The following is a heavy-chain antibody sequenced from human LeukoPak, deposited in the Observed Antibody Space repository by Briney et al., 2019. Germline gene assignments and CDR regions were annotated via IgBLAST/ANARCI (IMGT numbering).Heavy chain of an antibody. J-gene: IGHJ2*01. Sequence: SETLYLTCTVSGGSISSSSYYWGWIRQPPGKGLEWIGSIYYSGSTYYNPSLKSRVTISVDTSKNQFSLKLSSVTAADTAVYYCARGPPLQAGDWYFDLWGRGTLVTVSS. CDR1: GGSISSSSYY. CDR2: IYYSGST. D-gene: IGHD4-11*01. CDR3: ARGPPLQAGDWYFDL. V-gene: IGHV4-39*01.